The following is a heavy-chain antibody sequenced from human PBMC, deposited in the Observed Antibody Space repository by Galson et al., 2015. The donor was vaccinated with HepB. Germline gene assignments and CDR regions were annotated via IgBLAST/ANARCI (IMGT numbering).Heavy chain of an antibody. CDR3: ARDLELGTTIIADY. CDR2: TWYDGSEK. Sequence: SLRLSCAASGFTFNRFGMHWVRQAPGKGLEWVAVTWYDGSEKYYASSVKGRFSISRDNSRNTLYLQMNSLRAEDTAIYYCARDLELGTTIIADYWGQGTLVTVSS. CDR1: GFTFNRFG. J-gene: IGHJ4*02. V-gene: IGHV3-33*01. D-gene: IGHD1-7*01.